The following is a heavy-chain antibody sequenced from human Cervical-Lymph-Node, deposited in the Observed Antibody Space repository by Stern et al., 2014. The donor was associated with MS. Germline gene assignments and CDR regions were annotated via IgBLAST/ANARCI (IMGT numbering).Heavy chain of an antibody. CDR2: FDPEYGET. CDR1: GYTLSEIS. CDR3: ATHRGRVTYYYGMDV. V-gene: IGHV1-24*01. Sequence: QVQLVQSGAGVKQPGASVKVSCKVSGYTLSEISMHWVRQAPGKGLEWVGGFDPEYGETRYEHNFQGRVTMAEDRSTDTAYMELSSLRSEDTSVYYCATHRGRVTYYYGMDVWGQGTTVTVSS. D-gene: IGHD2-21*02. J-gene: IGHJ6*02.